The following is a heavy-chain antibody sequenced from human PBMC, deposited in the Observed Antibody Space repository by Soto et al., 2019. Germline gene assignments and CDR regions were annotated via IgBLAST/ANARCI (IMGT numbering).Heavy chain of an antibody. Sequence: PGGSLRLSCAASGFTFSDHGMHWVRQAPGKGLEWVAVVWFDGSNKDYADSVEGRFTISRDNSKNRLRLQMNNLRAEDTAVYYCARDRVVVTSTQDYDYAMDVWGQGTTVTVSS. V-gene: IGHV3-33*01. CDR3: ARDRVVVTSTQDYDYAMDV. D-gene: IGHD2-21*02. J-gene: IGHJ6*02. CDR2: VWFDGSNK. CDR1: GFTFSDHG.